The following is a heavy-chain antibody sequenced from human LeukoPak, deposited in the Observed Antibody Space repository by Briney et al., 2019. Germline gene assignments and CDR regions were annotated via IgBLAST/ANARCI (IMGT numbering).Heavy chain of an antibody. CDR2: IYPGDSDT. J-gene: IGHJ3*02. D-gene: IGHD4-17*01. CDR1: GYSFTTYW. V-gene: IGHV5-51*01. Sequence: GESLKISCKGSGYSFTTYWIGWVRQMPGKGLEWMGTIYPGDSDTRYSPSFQGQVTTSADKSISTAYMQWSSLKASDTAMYYCARATVTDRTFDIWGQGTMVTLSS. CDR3: ARATVTDRTFDI.